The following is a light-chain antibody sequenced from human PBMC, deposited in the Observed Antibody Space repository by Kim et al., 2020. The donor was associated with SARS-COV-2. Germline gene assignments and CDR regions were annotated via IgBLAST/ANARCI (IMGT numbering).Light chain of an antibody. CDR1: QNIDTY. J-gene: IGKJ4*01. CDR3: QQRNSWPPAVT. V-gene: IGKV3-11*01. Sequence: GHRATLSCRASQNIDTYLAWYQHRPGQAPRLLVYDASNRATGVPDRFSGSGSGTDFTLTISSLEPEDFSIYYCQQRNSWPPAVTFGGGTKVDIK. CDR2: DAS.